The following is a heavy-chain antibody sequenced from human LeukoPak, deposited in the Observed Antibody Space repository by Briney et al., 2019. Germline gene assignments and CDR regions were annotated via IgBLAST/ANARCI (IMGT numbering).Heavy chain of an antibody. J-gene: IGHJ4*02. Sequence: SETLSLTCAVYGGSFSGYYWSWIRQPPGKGLEWIGEINHSGSTNYNPSLKSRVTISVDTSKNQFSLKLSSVTAADTAVYYCAGAGNRITMVRGVKPFDYWGQGALVTVSS. CDR1: GGSFSGYY. CDR3: AGAGNRITMVRGVKPFDY. V-gene: IGHV4-34*01. D-gene: IGHD3-10*01. CDR2: INHSGST.